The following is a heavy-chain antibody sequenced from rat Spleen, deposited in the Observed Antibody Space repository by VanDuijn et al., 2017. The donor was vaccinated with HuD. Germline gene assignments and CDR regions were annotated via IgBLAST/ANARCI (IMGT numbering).Heavy chain of an antibody. CDR1: GFTFNNYG. D-gene: IGHD2-1*01. J-gene: IGHJ1*01. V-gene: IGHV5-29*01. Sequence: EVQLVESGGGLVQPGRSLKLSCAASGFTFNNYGMAWVRQAPTKGLEWVATFSYDGFTTYYRDSVRGRFTISSDNAKTTLYLQMDSLRSEDAATYYCTRARYQRDWYFDFWGTGTMVTVSS. CDR3: TRARYQRDWYFDF. CDR2: FSYDGFTT.